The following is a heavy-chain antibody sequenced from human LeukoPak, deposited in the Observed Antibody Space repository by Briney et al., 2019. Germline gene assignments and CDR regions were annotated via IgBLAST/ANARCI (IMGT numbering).Heavy chain of an antibody. CDR1: GFTFSNYG. Sequence: PGGSLRLSCAASGFTFSNYGMNWVRQAPGKGLEWVSFISSSGSTIYYADSVKGRFTISRDSSKNTLFLHMNTLRAEDTAIYYCAKDRTVGASYWYFDLWGRGTLVTVSS. J-gene: IGHJ2*01. V-gene: IGHV3-48*01. CDR3: AKDRTVGASYWYFDL. CDR2: ISSSGSTI. D-gene: IGHD1-26*01.